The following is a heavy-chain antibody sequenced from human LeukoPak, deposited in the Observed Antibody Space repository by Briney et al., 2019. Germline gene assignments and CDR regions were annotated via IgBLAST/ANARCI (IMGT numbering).Heavy chain of an antibody. V-gene: IGHV4-30-2*01. CDR3: ARVVGATPPPGGLSFDY. Sequence: SQTLSLTCTVSGGSISSGGYYWSWIRQPPGKGLERIGYIYHSGSTYYNPSLKSRVSISVDRSKNQFSLKLSSVTAADTAVYYCARVVGATPPPGGLSFDYWGQGTLVTVSS. D-gene: IGHD1-26*01. CDR1: GGSISSGGYY. CDR2: IYHSGST. J-gene: IGHJ4*02.